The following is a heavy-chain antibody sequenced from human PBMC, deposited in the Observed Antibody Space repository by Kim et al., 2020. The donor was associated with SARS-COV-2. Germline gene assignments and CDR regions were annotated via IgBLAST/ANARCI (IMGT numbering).Heavy chain of an antibody. Sequence: GGSLRLSCAASGFTFSSYAMSWVRQAPGKGLEWVSAISGSGGSTYYADSVKGRFTISRDNSKNTLYLQMNSLRAEDTAVYYCAKEPPRSRSCSGGSCYRGPLTWGQGTLVTVSS. CDR3: AKEPPRSRSCSGGSCYRGPLT. CDR1: GFTFSSYA. J-gene: IGHJ5*02. V-gene: IGHV3-23*01. D-gene: IGHD2-15*01. CDR2: ISGSGGST.